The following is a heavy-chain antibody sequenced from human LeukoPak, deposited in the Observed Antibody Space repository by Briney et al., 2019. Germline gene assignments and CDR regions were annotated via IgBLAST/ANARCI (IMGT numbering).Heavy chain of an antibody. CDR1: GFTFSSYG. CDR2: IWYDGSNK. J-gene: IGHJ6*03. D-gene: IGHD1-26*01. V-gene: IGHV3-33*03. CDR3: AKESGIAHKNAPRMRDYYYYYMDV. Sequence: GGSLRLSCAASGFTFSSYGMHWVRQAPGKGLEWVAVIWYDGSNKYYADSVKGRFTISRDKSKNTLYLQMNSLRAEDTAVYYCAKESGIAHKNAPRMRDYYYYYMDVWGKGTTVTVSS.